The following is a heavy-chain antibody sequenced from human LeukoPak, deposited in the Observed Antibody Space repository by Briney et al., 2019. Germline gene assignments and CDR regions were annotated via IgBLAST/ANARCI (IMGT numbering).Heavy chain of an antibody. D-gene: IGHD6-13*01. CDR1: GFTFSDYY. J-gene: IGHJ4*02. CDR2: ISSSSSYT. CDR3: AAGIAAAGTNY. Sequence: GGSLRLSCAASGFTFSDYYMSWIRQAPGKGLEWVSYISSSSSYTNYADSVKGRFTISRDNAKNSLYLQMNSLRAEDTAVYYCAAGIAAAGTNYWGQGTLVTVSS. V-gene: IGHV3-11*06.